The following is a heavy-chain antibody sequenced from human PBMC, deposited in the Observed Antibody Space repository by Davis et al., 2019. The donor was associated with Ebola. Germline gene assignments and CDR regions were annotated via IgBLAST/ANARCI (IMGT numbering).Heavy chain of an antibody. Sequence: PGRSLRLSCEASGFTFSRYSMNWVRQAPGKGLDWVSSISSSSDHIHYADSLKGRFTISRDDAKNLLFLQMNSLRVEDTAIYYCARDPYRGSYQTSYFDYWGQGTLVTVSS. CDR1: GFTFSRYS. V-gene: IGHV3-21*01. D-gene: IGHD1-26*01. J-gene: IGHJ4*02. CDR3: ARDPYRGSYQTSYFDY. CDR2: ISSSSDHI.